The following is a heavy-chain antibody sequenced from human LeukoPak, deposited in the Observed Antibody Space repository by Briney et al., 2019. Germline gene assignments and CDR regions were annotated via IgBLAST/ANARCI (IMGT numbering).Heavy chain of an antibody. CDR2: MNPNSANT. CDR1: GYTFTNYD. J-gene: IGHJ3*02. CDR3: ARATVVAGYCTTTRCYKPFDI. Sequence: VASVKVSCKASGYTFTNYDINWVRQATGQGLEWMGWMNPNSANTGYSQKFQGRVTFTRDTSISTAYMELSSLRSEDTAVYFCARATVVAGYCTTTRCYKPFDIWGQGTMVTVSS. D-gene: IGHD2-2*02. V-gene: IGHV1-8*03.